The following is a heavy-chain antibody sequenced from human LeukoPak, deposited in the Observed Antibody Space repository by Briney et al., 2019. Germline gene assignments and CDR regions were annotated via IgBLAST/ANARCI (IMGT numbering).Heavy chain of an antibody. D-gene: IGHD2-8*02. CDR2: ISGSGGST. CDR1: GFTFSSYA. CDR3: AKHNRGVVYAPDY. V-gene: IGHV3-23*01. Sequence: GGSLRLSCAASGFTFSSYAMSWVRQAPGKGLEWVSAISGSGGSTYYADSVKGRFTISRDNSKKPLYLQMNSLRAEDTAVYYCAKHNRGVVYAPDYWGQGTLVTVSS. J-gene: IGHJ4*02.